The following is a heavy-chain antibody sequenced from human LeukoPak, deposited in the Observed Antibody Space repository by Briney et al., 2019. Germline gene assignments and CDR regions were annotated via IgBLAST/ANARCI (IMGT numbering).Heavy chain of an antibody. D-gene: IGHD1-1*01. CDR3: ARHPPRGTHGTAFDM. V-gene: IGHV4-61*05. J-gene: IGHJ3*02. CDR2: IYYSGNT. CDR1: GDSISSSNYY. Sequence: NPSETLSLTCTVSGDSISSSNYYWSWIRQPPGKGLEWIGYIYYSGNTNYNPSLKSRVTISVDTSKNQFSLNLRSVNAADTAVYFCARHPPRGTHGTAFDMWGQGTMVTVSS.